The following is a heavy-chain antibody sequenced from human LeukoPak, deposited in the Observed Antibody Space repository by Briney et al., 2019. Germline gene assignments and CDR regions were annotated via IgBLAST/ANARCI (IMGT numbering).Heavy chain of an antibody. D-gene: IGHD4-17*01. CDR1: GGSISSYY. CDR3: APWDSGDGTFDY. J-gene: IGHJ4*02. CDR2: IYYSGST. V-gene: IGHV4-59*01. Sequence: SETLSLTCTVSGGSISSYYWTWIRQPPGKVLEWIGYIYYSGSTNYNPSLKSRVTISIDTSKNQFSLKLSSVTAADTAVYYCAPWDSGDGTFDYWGQGTLVTVSS.